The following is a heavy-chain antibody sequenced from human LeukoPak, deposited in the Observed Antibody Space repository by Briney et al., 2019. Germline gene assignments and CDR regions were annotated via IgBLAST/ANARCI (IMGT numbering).Heavy chain of an antibody. D-gene: IGHD3-22*01. CDR1: GVSISSYY. Sequence: SEALSLTCTVSGVSISSYYWSWIRQPPGKGLEWIGYIYYSGSTNYNPSLKSRVTISVDTSKNQFSLKLSSVTAADTAVYYCARGQTYYYDSSGYGYFQHWGQGTLVTVSS. CDR2: IYYSGST. V-gene: IGHV4-59*01. CDR3: ARGQTYYYDSSGYGYFQH. J-gene: IGHJ1*01.